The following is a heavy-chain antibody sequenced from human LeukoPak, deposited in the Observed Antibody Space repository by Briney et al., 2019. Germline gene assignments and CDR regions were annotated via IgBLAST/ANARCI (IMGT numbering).Heavy chain of an antibody. V-gene: IGHV1-69*04. Sequence: GASVKVSCKASGGTFSSYAISWVRQAPGQGLEWMGRIIPILGIANYAQKFQGRVTITADKSTSTAYMELSSLRSEDTAVYYCARAPYSGYQQGDWGQGTLVTVSS. CDR2: IIPILGIA. D-gene: IGHD3-22*01. CDR1: GGTFSSYA. CDR3: ARAPYSGYQQGD. J-gene: IGHJ4*02.